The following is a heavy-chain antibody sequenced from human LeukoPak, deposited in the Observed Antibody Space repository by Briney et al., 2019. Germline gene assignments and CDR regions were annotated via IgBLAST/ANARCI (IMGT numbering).Heavy chain of an antibody. CDR1: GYTFTGYY. D-gene: IGHD6-19*01. CDR3: ARDKPPYSSGWYREDWFDP. V-gene: IGHV1-2*02. J-gene: IGHJ5*02. CDR2: INPNSGGT. Sequence: GASVKVSCKASGYTFTGYYMHWVRQAPGQGLEWMGWINPNSGGTNYAQKFQGRVTMTRDTSISTAHMELSRLRSDDTAVYYCARDKPPYSSGWYREDWFDPWGQGTLVTVSS.